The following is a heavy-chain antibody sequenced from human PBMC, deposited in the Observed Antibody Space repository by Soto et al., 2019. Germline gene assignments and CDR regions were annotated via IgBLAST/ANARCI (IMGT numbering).Heavy chain of an antibody. V-gene: IGHV4-31*03. D-gene: IGHD3-3*01. Sequence: SETLSLTCTVSGGSISSGGYYWSWIRQHPGKGLEWIGYIYYSGSTYYNPSLKSRVTISVDTSKNQFSLKLSSVTAADTAVYYCARDRYYDFWSGYYTRGYYGMDVLGQGTTVTGSS. J-gene: IGHJ6*02. CDR1: GGSISSGGYY. CDR3: ARDRYYDFWSGYYTRGYYGMDV. CDR2: IYYSGST.